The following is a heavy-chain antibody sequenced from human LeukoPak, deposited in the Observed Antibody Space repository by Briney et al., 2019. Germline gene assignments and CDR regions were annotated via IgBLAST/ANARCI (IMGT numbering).Heavy chain of an antibody. CDR3: AKGKGEQWLVPYFDY. Sequence: GGSLRLSCAASGFTFSSYGMHWVRQAPGKGLEWVAFIRYDGSNKYYADSVKGRFTISRDNSKNTLYLQMNSLRAEDTAVYYCAKGKGEQWLVPYFDYWGQGTLVTVSS. J-gene: IGHJ4*02. V-gene: IGHV3-30*02. D-gene: IGHD6-19*01. CDR1: GFTFSSYG. CDR2: IRYDGSNK.